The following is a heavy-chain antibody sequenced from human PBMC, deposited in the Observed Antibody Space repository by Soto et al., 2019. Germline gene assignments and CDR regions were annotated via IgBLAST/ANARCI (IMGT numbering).Heavy chain of an antibody. V-gene: IGHV1-69*02. CDR1: GGTFSSHT. CDR3: ARSRYCTSATCFGPHWFDP. Sequence: ASVKVSCKASGGTFSSHTISWVRQAPGQGLEWMGRIIPLLDITNYAQKFQGRVTITADKSTTTTYMELISLRSEDTAVYYCARSRYCTSATCFGPHWFDPWGQGSLVTVSS. CDR2: IIPLLDIT. J-gene: IGHJ5*02. D-gene: IGHD2-2*01.